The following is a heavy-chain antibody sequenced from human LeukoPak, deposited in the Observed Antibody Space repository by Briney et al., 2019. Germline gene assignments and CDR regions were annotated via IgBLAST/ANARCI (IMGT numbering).Heavy chain of an antibody. Sequence: PGGSLRLSCAASGFTFSSYTMTWVRQAPGQGLEWISPISGSRGYTYYADSLKGRFTISRDNAKNSLSLQMNSLRVEDTAIYFCAKDVLTVARRGFDSWGPGTLVTVSS. V-gene: IGHV3-21*01. CDR3: AKDVLTVARRGFDS. D-gene: IGHD6-6*01. CDR2: ISGSRGYT. J-gene: IGHJ4*02. CDR1: GFTFSSYT.